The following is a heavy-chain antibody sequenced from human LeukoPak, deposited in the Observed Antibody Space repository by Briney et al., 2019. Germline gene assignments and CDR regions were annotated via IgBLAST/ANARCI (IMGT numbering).Heavy chain of an antibody. V-gene: IGHV1-46*01. D-gene: IGHD4-23*01. CDR2: INPSGGST. Sequence: GASVKVSRKASGYTFTSYYMHWVRQAPGQGLEWMGIINPSGGSTSYAQKFQGRVTMTRDTSTSTVYMELSSLRSEDTAVYYCARDFAPDYGGNSAWFDPWGQGTLVTVSS. CDR3: ARDFAPDYGGNSAWFDP. J-gene: IGHJ5*02. CDR1: GYTFTSYY.